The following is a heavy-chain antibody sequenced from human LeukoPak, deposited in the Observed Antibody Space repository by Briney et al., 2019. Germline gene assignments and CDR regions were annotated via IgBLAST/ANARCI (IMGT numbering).Heavy chain of an antibody. J-gene: IGHJ6*03. V-gene: IGHV1-2*02. CDR2: INPNSGGT. CDR3: ARDSSSWGGYYYYYYMDV. Sequence: GASVKVSCKASGYTFTGYYMHWVRQAPGQGLEWMGSINPNSGGTNYAQKFQGRVTMTRDTSISTAYMELSRLRSDDTAVYYCARDSSSWGGYYYYYYMDVWGKGTTVTVSS. D-gene: IGHD6-6*01. CDR1: GYTFTGYY.